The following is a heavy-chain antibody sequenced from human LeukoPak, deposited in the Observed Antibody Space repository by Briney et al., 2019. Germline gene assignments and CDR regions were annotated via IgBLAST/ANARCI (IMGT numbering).Heavy chain of an antibody. Sequence: TGGSLRLSCAASGFTFSSYAMSWVRQAPGKGLEWVSAISGSGGSTYYADSVKGRFTIPRDNSKNTLYLQMNSLRAEDTAVYYCANHGRWQLVGGAFDIWGQGTMVTVSS. V-gene: IGHV3-23*01. J-gene: IGHJ3*02. CDR1: GFTFSSYA. D-gene: IGHD6-6*01. CDR2: ISGSGGST. CDR3: ANHGRWQLVGGAFDI.